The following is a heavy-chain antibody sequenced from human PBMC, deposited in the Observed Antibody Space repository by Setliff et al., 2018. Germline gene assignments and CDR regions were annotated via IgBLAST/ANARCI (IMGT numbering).Heavy chain of an antibody. D-gene: IGHD3-22*01. CDR3: ARVVAHTHFYDRSDYYFDGLDI. CDR2: IRPYIGHT. J-gene: IGHJ3*02. Sequence: ASVKVSCKASGYNLDDFGINWLRQAPGQGLEWMGWIRPYIGHTIYAQKSQGRVTMTTDAPTSTAYMELTSLRHDDTAVYYCARVVAHTHFYDRSDYYFDGLDIWGQGAKVTGS. V-gene: IGHV1-18*01. CDR1: GYNLDDFG.